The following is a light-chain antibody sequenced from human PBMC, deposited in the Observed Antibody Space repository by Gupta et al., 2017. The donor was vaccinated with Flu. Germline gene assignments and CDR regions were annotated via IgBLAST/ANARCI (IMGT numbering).Light chain of an antibody. Sequence: EIVMTQSPATLSVSPGERATPSCRASQSVSSNLAWYQQKPGQAPRLLIYGASTRATGIPARFSGSGSGTEFTLTISSLQSEDFAVYYCQQDYNWPRTFGQGTKVEIK. CDR3: QQDYNWPRT. V-gene: IGKV3-15*01. CDR1: QSVSSN. J-gene: IGKJ1*01. CDR2: GAS.